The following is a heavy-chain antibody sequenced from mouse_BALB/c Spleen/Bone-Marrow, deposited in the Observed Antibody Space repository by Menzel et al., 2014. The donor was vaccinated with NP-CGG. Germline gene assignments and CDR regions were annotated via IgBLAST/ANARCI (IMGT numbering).Heavy chain of an antibody. CDR1: GYAFTNYW. J-gene: IGHJ3*01. CDR3: ARLRGYSQAWFAY. Sequence: VHLVESGAELVRPGTSVKISCKASGYAFTNYWLGWVKQRPGHGLEWIGDIYPGSGNTYYNEKFKGKATLTADKSSSTACMQLSSLTSEHSAVYFCARLRGYSQAWFAYWGQGTLVTVSA. V-gene: IGHV1-63*01. D-gene: IGHD2-3*01. CDR2: IYPGSGNT.